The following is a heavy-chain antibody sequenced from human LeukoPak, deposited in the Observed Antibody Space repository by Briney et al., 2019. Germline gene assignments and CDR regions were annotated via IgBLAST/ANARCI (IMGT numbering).Heavy chain of an antibody. D-gene: IGHD3-16*01. J-gene: IGHJ4*02. CDR2: IKQDGSEK. CDR3: ATLMS. Sequence: PGGSLRLSCAASGFTSSSYWMSWVRQAPGKGLEWVANIKQDGSEKYYVDSVKGRFTISRDNAKNSLYLQMNSLRAEDTAVYYCATLMSWGQGTLVTVSS. CDR1: GFTSSSYW. V-gene: IGHV3-7*01.